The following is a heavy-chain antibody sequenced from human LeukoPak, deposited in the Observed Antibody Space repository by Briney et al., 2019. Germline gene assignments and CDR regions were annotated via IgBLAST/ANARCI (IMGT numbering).Heavy chain of an antibody. J-gene: IGHJ6*03. V-gene: IGHV3-30*01. CDR3: ARDGLPYYYYYMDV. CDR1: GFTFSSYA. Sequence: GGSLRLSCAASGFTFSSYAMHWVRQAPGKGLEGVAVISYDGSNKYYADSVKGRFTISRDNSKNTLYLQMNSLRAEDTAVYYCARDGLPYYYYYMDVWGKGTTVTVSS. D-gene: IGHD5/OR15-5a*01. CDR2: ISYDGSNK.